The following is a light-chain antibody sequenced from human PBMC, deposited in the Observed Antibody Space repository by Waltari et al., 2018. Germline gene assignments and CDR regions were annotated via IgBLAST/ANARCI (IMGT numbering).Light chain of an antibody. CDR3: TSYTSTSTLV. V-gene: IGLV2-14*01. J-gene: IGLJ2*01. Sequence: QSALTQPASVSGSPGQSIPIPCPGTTSYVGGYNFVSWYQQHPGKAPKLMIYEVTNRPSGVSYRFSGSKSGNTASLTISGLQVEDEADYYCTSYTSTSTLVFGGGTKLTVL. CDR2: EVT. CDR1: TSYVGGYNF.